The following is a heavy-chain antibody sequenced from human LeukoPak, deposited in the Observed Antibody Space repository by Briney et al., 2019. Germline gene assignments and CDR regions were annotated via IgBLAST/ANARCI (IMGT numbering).Heavy chain of an antibody. CDR3: ARGGGYYSGGSCYFMKRYYYYGMDV. D-gene: IGHD2-15*01. Sequence: SETLSLTCTVSGGSISSYYWSWIRQPAGKGLEWIGRIYTSGSTNYNPSLKSRVTMSVDTSKNQFSLKLSSVTAADTAVYYCARGGGYYSGGSCYFMKRYYYYGMDVWGQGTTVTVSS. CDR2: IYTSGST. J-gene: IGHJ6*02. CDR1: GGSISSYY. V-gene: IGHV4-4*07.